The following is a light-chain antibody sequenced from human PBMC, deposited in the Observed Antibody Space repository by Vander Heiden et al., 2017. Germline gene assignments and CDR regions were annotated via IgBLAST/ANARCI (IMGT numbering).Light chain of an antibody. Sequence: AIRMTQSPSSFSASTGDRVTITCRASQGISSYLAWYQQKPGKAPKLLIYAASTLQSGVPSRFSGSGSGTDFTLTISFLQSEDFATYYCQQDDSYPITFGQGTRLEIK. V-gene: IGKV1-8*01. CDR1: QGISSY. CDR2: AAS. J-gene: IGKJ5*01. CDR3: QQDDSYPIT.